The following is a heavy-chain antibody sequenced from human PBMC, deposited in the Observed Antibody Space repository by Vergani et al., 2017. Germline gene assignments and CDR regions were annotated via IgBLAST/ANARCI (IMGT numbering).Heavy chain of an antibody. CDR1: GFTFSSYA. V-gene: IGHV3-30*01. CDR3: ARDLTTENYFDY. CDR2: ISYDGSNK. D-gene: IGHD1-14*01. Sequence: QVQLVESGGGVVQPGRSLRLSCAASGFTFSSYAMHWVRQAPGKGLEWVAVISYDGSNKYYADSVKGRFTISRDNSKNTLYLQMNSLRAEDTAVYYCARDLTTENYFDYWGQGTLVTVSS. J-gene: IGHJ4*02.